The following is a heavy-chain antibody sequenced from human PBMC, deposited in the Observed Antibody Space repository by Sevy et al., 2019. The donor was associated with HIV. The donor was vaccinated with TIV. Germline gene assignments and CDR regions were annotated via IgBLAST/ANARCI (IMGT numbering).Heavy chain of an antibody. J-gene: IGHJ6*02. CDR1: GFNVNDNY. CDR3: SRDRRFCGNECYLYYYYGMDV. V-gene: IGHV3-53*01. D-gene: IGHD3-16*02. CDR2: IHADGSS. Sequence: GGSLRLSCAASGFNVNDNYMTWVRQAPGKGLEWVSIIHADGSSYYADSVKGRFTMSRDESKNIVNLQMNSLRDDDTAVYYCSRDRRFCGNECYLYYYYGMDVWGQGTAVTVSS.